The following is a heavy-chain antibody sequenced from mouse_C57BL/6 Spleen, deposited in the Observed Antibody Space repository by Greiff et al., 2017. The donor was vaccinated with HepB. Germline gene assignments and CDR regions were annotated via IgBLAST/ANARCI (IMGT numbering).Heavy chain of an antibody. V-gene: IGHV1-52*01. CDR1: GYTFTSYW. CDR2: IDPSDSDT. J-gene: IGHJ4*01. CDR3: ARDYYGSSYRMDY. Sequence: VQLQQPGAELVRPGSSVKLSCKASGYTFTSYWMHWVKQRPIQGLEWIGNIDPSDSDTHYNQKFKDKATLTVDKSSSTAYMQLSSLTSEDSAVYYCARDYYGSSYRMDYWGQGTSVTVSS. D-gene: IGHD1-1*01.